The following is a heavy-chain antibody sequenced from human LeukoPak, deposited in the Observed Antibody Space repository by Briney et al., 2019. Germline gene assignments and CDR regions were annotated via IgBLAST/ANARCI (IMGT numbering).Heavy chain of an antibody. V-gene: IGHV3-74*01. CDR3: AKLPRITMVRGVPRGDAFDI. J-gene: IGHJ3*02. CDR1: GFTFSSYW. CDR2: INRDGSST. D-gene: IGHD3-10*01. Sequence: GGSLRLSCAASGFTFSSYWMHWVRQAPGKGLVWVSRINRDGSSTTYADSVKGRFTISRDNAKNTLYLQMNSLRAEDTAVYYCAKLPRITMVRGVPRGDAFDIWGQGTMVTVSS.